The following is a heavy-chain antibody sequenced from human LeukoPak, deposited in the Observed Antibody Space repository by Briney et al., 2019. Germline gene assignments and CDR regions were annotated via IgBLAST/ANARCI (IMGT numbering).Heavy chain of an antibody. Sequence: PGGSLRLSCAASGFTFSNAWMSWVRQAPGKGLEWVAFIRYDGSNKYYADSVKGRFTISRDNSKNTLYLQMNSLRAEDTAVYYCAKDLVFSYYYGSGSYYKGVDYWGQGTLVTVSS. CDR2: IRYDGSNK. D-gene: IGHD3-10*01. V-gene: IGHV3-30*02. CDR3: AKDLVFSYYYGSGSYYKGVDY. CDR1: GFTFSNAW. J-gene: IGHJ4*02.